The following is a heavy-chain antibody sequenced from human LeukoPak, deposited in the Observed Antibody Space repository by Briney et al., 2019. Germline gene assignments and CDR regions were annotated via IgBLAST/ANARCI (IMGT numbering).Heavy chain of an antibody. V-gene: IGHV3-7*01. CDR1: GFNFGNFW. CDR2: MRGDASYI. J-gene: IGHJ4*02. CDR3: ARDGGRNFDY. Sequence: GGSLRLSCAASGFNFGNFWMSWVRQPPGRGLQWVASMRGDASYIYYVDSVEGRFTISRDNAKNSLYLQMNSLRAEDTAMYYCARDGGRNFDYWGQGTLVTVSS.